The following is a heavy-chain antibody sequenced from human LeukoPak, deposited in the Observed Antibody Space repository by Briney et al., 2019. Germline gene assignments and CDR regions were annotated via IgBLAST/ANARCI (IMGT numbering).Heavy chain of an antibody. D-gene: IGHD3-3*01. V-gene: IGHV3-74*01. CDR1: GFTFSSYW. CDR3: AKDHYWSIDY. CDR2: ISSDGSST. Sequence: GGSLRLSCAASGFTFSSYWMHWVRQAPGKGLVWVSRISSDGSSTNYADSVKGRFTISRDIAKNTLYLQMDSLRAEDTGVYYCAKDHYWSIDYWGRGTLVTVSS. J-gene: IGHJ4*02.